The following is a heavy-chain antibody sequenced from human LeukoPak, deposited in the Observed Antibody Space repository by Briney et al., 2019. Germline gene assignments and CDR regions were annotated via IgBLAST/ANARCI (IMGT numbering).Heavy chain of an antibody. D-gene: IGHD1-26*01. V-gene: IGHV1-18*01. J-gene: IGHJ6*02. CDR1: GYTFTSYG. CDR2: ISAYNGNT. CDR3: ARDRWELLGYFSYYYYGMDV. Sequence: ASVKVSCKASGYTFTSYGISWVRQAPGQGLGWMGWISAYNGNTNYAQKLQGRVTMTTDTSTSTAYMELRSLRSDDTAVYYCARDRWELLGYFSYYYYGMDVWGQGTTVTVSS.